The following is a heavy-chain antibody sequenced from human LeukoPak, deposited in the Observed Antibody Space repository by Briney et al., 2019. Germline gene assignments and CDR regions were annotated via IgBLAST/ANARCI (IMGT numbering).Heavy chain of an antibody. CDR2: INSSSSYI. CDR1: GVTFSSYS. V-gene: IGHV3-21*01. CDR3: ARDHNTVVTHTFDY. J-gene: IGHJ4*02. D-gene: IGHD4-23*01. Sequence: GGSLRLSCAASGVTFSSYSMNWVRQAPGKGLEWVSSINSSSSYIYYADSVKGRFTISRNNAKNSLYLQMTRLRAEDTAVYYCARDHNTVVTHTFDYWGQGTLVTVSS.